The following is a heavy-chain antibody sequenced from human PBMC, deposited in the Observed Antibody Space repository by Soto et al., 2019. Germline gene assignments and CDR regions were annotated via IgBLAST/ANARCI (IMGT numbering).Heavy chain of an antibody. CDR2: IYYSGRT. CDR1: GVAISSGDYY. D-gene: IGHD3-22*01. Sequence: SETLSLTCTVSGVAISSGDYYWSWSRQPPGKGLEWLGDIYYSGRTYYNPSLKSGVTISGDTSKHQLSLELRSVTPAPTAVYYCARETQNSYDSSGYKGRFDYWGQATLVTVSS. J-gene: IGHJ4*02. V-gene: IGHV4-30-4*01. CDR3: ARETQNSYDSSGYKGRFDY.